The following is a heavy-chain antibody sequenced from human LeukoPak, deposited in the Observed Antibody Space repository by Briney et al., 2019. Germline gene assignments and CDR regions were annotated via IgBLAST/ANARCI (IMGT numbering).Heavy chain of an antibody. V-gene: IGHV4-38-2*01. Sequence: SETLSLTCAVSGYPITSCYYWDRIRQPPGKGLEWIGSIYHSGSTYYNPSLKSRVTITVDTSKNQFSLKLSSVTAADTAVYYCAGIPDVLMVYSHAFDIWGQGTMVTVSS. J-gene: IGHJ3*02. CDR2: IYHSGST. CDR1: GYPITSCYY. D-gene: IGHD2-8*01. CDR3: AGIPDVLMVYSHAFDI.